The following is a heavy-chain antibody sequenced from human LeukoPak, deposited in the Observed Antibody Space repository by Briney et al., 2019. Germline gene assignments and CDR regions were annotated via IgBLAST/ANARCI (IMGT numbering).Heavy chain of an antibody. CDR3: AKGGNPDY. CDR1: GFIFTGYF. J-gene: IGHJ4*02. V-gene: IGHV3-7*01. Sequence: GGSLRLSCAASGFIFTGYFMSWVRQAPGKGLEWVASIKHDGSEKYYVDSVRGRFTISRDNTKNLLYLQMSSLRAEDTAVYYCAKGGNPDYWGQGTLVTVSS. CDR2: IKHDGSEK. D-gene: IGHD1-26*01.